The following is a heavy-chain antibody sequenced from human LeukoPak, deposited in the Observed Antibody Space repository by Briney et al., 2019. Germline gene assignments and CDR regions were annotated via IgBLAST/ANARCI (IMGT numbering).Heavy chain of an antibody. V-gene: IGHV3-30*04. CDR3: ARAARKVVVAATFDY. J-gene: IGHJ4*02. CDR2: ISYDGSNK. CDR1: GFTFSSYA. D-gene: IGHD2-15*01. Sequence: GGSLRLSCAASGFTFSSYAMHWVRQAPGKGLEWVAVISYDGSNKYYADSVKGRFTISRDNSKNTLYLQMNSLRAEDTAVYHCARAARKVVVAATFDYWGQGTLVTVSS.